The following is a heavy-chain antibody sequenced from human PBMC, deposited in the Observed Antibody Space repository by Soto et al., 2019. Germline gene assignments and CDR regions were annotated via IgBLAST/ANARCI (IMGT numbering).Heavy chain of an antibody. D-gene: IGHD6-19*01. Sequence: GGSLRLSCAASGFTFSSYAMHWVRQAPGKGLEWVAVISYDGSNKYYADSVKGRFTISRDNSKNTLYLQMNSLRAEDTAVYYCARASGDSSGWYATAAFDIWGQGTMVTVSS. CDR2: ISYDGSNK. V-gene: IGHV3-30-3*01. CDR1: GFTFSSYA. CDR3: ARASGDSSGWYATAAFDI. J-gene: IGHJ3*02.